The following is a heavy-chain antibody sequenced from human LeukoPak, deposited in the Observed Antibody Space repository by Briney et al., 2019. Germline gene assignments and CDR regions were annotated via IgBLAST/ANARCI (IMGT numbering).Heavy chain of an antibody. CDR2: ISYDGSNK. V-gene: IGHV3-30*18. J-gene: IGHJ4*02. CDR1: GFTFSSYG. CDR3: AKDPRRSYYGSGGWEFDY. D-gene: IGHD3-10*01. Sequence: PGRSLRLSCAASGFTFSSYGMHWVRQAPGKGLEWVAVISYDGSNKYYADSVKGRFTISRDNSKNTLYLQMNSLRAEDTAVYYCAKDPRRSYYGSGGWEFDYWGQGTLVTVSS.